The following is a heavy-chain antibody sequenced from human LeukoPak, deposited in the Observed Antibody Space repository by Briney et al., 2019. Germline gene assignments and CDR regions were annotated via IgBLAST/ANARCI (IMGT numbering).Heavy chain of an antibody. J-gene: IGHJ2*01. Sequence: PSETLSLTCTVSGGSISSYYWSWIRQPPGNGLEWIGYIYYSGSTNYNPSLKSRVTISVDTSKNQFSLKLSSVTAADTAVYYCARVPYSSGWYWYFDLWGRGTLVTVSS. CDR2: IYYSGST. CDR1: GGSISSYY. D-gene: IGHD6-19*01. CDR3: ARVPYSSGWYWYFDL. V-gene: IGHV4-59*01.